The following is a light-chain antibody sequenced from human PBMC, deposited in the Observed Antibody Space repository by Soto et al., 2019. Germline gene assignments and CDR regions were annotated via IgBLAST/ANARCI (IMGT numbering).Light chain of an antibody. J-gene: IGKJ1*01. CDR1: RTINNW. Sequence: DMQMTQSPSILSASVGDRVTITCRASRTINNWLAWYQQKAGKAPKLLIYDASTLESGVPSRFSGSGSGTEVTITVRSLQADHFANYYCQQYKSLFGQGTRVELK. CDR3: QQYKSL. CDR2: DAS. V-gene: IGKV1-5*01.